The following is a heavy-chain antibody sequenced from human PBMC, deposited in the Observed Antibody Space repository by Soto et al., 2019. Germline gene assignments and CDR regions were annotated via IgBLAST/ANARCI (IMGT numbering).Heavy chain of an antibody. D-gene: IGHD4-4*01. V-gene: IGHV1-3*01. Sequence: ASVKVSCKASGYTFTSYAMHWVRQAPGQRLEWMGWINAGNGNTKYSQKFQGRVTITRDTSASTAYMELSSLRSEDTAVYYCARIRKRPTVTTPYDAFDIWGQGTMVTVSS. J-gene: IGHJ3*02. CDR1: GYTFTSYA. CDR2: INAGNGNT. CDR3: ARIRKRPTVTTPYDAFDI.